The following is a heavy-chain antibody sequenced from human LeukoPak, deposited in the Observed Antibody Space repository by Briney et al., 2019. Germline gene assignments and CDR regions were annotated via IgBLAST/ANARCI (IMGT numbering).Heavy chain of an antibody. CDR3: ARGTTINNFDY. D-gene: IGHD5-12*01. CDR2: ISRSGDNV. J-gene: IGHJ4*02. Sequence: QPGGSLRLSCAGSGFAFSSFEMNWVRQAPGKGLEWVSYISRSGDNVYYADSVKGRFTIPRDNAKNSLYLQMNSLREEDTALYYCARGTTINNFDYWGQGTLVTVSS. CDR1: GFAFSSFE. V-gene: IGHV3-48*03.